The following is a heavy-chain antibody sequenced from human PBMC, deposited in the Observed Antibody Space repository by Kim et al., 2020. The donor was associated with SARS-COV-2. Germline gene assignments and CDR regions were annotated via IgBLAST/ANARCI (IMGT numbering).Heavy chain of an antibody. CDR1: GFTFSSYA. CDR2: ISYDGSNK. Sequence: GGSLRLSCAASGFTFSSYAMHWVRQAPGKGLEWVAVISYDGSNKYYADSVKGRFTISRDNSKNTLYLQMNSLRAKDTAVYYCARGSGSYRGPFDYWGQGT. V-gene: IGHV3-30-3*01. J-gene: IGHJ4*02. CDR3: ARGSGSYRGPFDY. D-gene: IGHD1-26*01.